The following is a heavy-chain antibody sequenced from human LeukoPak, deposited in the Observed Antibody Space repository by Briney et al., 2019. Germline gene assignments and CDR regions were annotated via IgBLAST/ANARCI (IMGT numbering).Heavy chain of an antibody. D-gene: IGHD6-13*01. CDR3: ARSSSSSEVYWFDP. Sequence: ASVKVSCKASGYSFTNYYLNWVRQAPGQGLEWMGLINPSGGSTSFAQKFQGRVTMTGDTSTRTVYMELSSLRSEDTAVYYCARSSSSSEVYWFDPWGQGTLVTVSS. CDR1: GYSFTNYY. V-gene: IGHV1-46*01. J-gene: IGHJ5*02. CDR2: INPSGGST.